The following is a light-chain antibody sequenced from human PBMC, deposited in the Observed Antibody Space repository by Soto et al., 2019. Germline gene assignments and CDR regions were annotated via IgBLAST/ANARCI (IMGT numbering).Light chain of an antibody. J-gene: IGKJ5*01. CDR1: QSISSY. CDR2: AAS. V-gene: IGKV1-39*01. CDR3: QQSYSTPNT. Sequence: DIQMTQSPSSLSASVGDRVTITCRASQSISSYLNWYQQKPGKAPKLLIYAASSLQSGVPSRFSGSGSGTDFTLTISSLQPEDFATYYCQQSYSTPNTLGQRTRLEIK.